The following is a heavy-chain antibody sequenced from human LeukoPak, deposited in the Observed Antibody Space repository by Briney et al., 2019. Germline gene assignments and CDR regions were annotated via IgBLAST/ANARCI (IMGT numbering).Heavy chain of an antibody. D-gene: IGHD2-21*01. CDR2: IKQDGSEK. CDR3: ARVDPLLSFDI. J-gene: IGHJ3*02. V-gene: IGHV3-7*01. CDR1: GFTFSSYW. Sequence: GGSLRLSCAASGFTFSSYWMSGVRQAPGKGLEWVANIKQDGSEKYSVVSVRGRFTISRDNAKNSLYLQMNSLRAEDTAVYYCARVDPLLSFDIWGQGTMVTVSS.